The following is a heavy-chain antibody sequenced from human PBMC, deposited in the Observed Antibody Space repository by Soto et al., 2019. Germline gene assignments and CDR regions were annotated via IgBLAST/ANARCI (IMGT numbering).Heavy chain of an antibody. D-gene: IGHD2-15*01. CDR1: GGSFSGYY. V-gene: IGHV4-34*01. J-gene: IGHJ4*02. CDR2: INHSGST. Sequence: PSETLSLTCAVYGGSFSGYYLSWIRQPPGKGLEWIGEINHSGSTNYNPSLKSRVTISVDTSKNQFSLKLSSVTAADTAVYYCARGRAVAVPFDYWGQGTLVTVSS. CDR3: ARGRAVAVPFDY.